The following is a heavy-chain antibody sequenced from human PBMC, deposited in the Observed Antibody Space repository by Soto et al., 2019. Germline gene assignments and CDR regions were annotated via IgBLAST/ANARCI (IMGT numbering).Heavy chain of an antibody. Sequence: PSETLSLTCTVSGGSISSGDYYWSWIRQPPGKGLEWIGYIYYSGSTYYNPSLKSRVTISVDTSKNQFSLKLSSVTAADTAVYYCARTRTMVRGVKWGNWFDPWGQGTLVTVSS. CDR1: GGSISSGDYY. CDR3: ARTRTMVRGVKWGNWFDP. V-gene: IGHV4-30-4*01. CDR2: IYYSGST. J-gene: IGHJ5*02. D-gene: IGHD3-10*01.